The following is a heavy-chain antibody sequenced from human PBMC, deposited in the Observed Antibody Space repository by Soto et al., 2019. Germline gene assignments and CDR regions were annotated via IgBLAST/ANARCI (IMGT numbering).Heavy chain of an antibody. J-gene: IGHJ5*02. CDR1: GGSLSPYY. CDR3: ARESSGGHNHNWFDP. CDR2: IWFTGTT. D-gene: IGHD1-20*01. Sequence: QVQLQESGPGLVKPSETLSLTCTVSGGSLSPYYWSWVRQPPGKGLEWIGFIWFTGTTTYNPSLRSRVPMSVDTSKNKLSLALNSVTAADTAVYYCARESSGGHNHNWFDPWGQGTLVTVSA. V-gene: IGHV4-59*01.